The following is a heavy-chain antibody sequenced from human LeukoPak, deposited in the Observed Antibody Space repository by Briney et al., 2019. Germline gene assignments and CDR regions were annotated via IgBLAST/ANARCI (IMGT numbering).Heavy chain of an antibody. V-gene: IGHV4-39*01. Sequence: SETLSLTCSVSGGSIRSSSYYWGRIRQPPGKGVERIGSIYYSGNTYYNPSLKSRVTISVDTSKNQFSLKLSSVTAADTAVYYCARHLLRSRGWESYNWFDPWGQGTLVTVSS. CDR1: GGSIRSSSYY. CDR3: ARHLLRSRGWESYNWFDP. J-gene: IGHJ5*02. D-gene: IGHD6-19*01. CDR2: IYYSGNT.